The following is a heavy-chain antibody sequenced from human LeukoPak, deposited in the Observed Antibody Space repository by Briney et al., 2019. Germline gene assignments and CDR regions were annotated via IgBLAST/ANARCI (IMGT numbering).Heavy chain of an antibody. Sequence: ASVKVSCKTSGYTFTDYYMHWVRQAPGQGLEWLGWINPNSGATNYAQNFQGRVALTTDTSIGTAYMELSRLTSDDTAVYYCAGGGFYSNYRWVELHFDYWGQGTLVTVSS. CDR1: GYTFTDYY. CDR2: INPNSGAT. D-gene: IGHD4-11*01. CDR3: AGGGFYSNYRWVELHFDY. V-gene: IGHV1-2*02. J-gene: IGHJ4*02.